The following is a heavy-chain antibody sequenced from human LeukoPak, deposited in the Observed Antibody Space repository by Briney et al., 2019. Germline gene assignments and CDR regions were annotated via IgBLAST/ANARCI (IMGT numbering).Heavy chain of an antibody. D-gene: IGHD2-15*01. CDR1: GGSISSYY. V-gene: IGHV4-39*01. J-gene: IGHJ5*02. Sequence: SETLSLTCTVSGGSISSYYCGWIRQPPGKGLEWIGSIYYSGSTYYNPSLKSRVTISVDTSKNQFSLKLSSVTAADTAVYYCASEGLASRIPNWFDPWGQGTLVTVSS. CDR3: ASEGLASRIPNWFDP. CDR2: IYYSGST.